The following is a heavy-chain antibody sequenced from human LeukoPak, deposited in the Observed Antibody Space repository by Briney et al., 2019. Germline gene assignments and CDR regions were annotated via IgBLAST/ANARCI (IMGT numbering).Heavy chain of an antibody. D-gene: IGHD2-2*01. J-gene: IGHJ6*02. CDR2: INHSGST. CDR3: ARRTDCSSTSCYRTSYYGMDV. CDR1: GGSFSGYY. Sequence: SETLSLTCAVYGGSFSGYYWSWILQPPGKGLEWIGEINHSGSTNYNPSLKSRVTISVDTSKNQFSLKLSSVTAADTAVYYCARRTDCSSTSCYRTSYYGMDVWGQGTTVTVSS. V-gene: IGHV4-34*01.